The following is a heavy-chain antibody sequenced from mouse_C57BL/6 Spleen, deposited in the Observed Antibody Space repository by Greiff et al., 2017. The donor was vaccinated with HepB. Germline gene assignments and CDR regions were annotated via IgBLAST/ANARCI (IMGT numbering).Heavy chain of an antibody. J-gene: IGHJ3*01. V-gene: IGHV1-22*01. D-gene: IGHD1-1*01. CDR2: INPNNGGT. CDR3: ARSTDYYGSLFAY. CDR1: GYTFTDYN. Sequence: EVKLMESGPELVKPGASVKMSCKASGYTFTDYNMHWVKQSHGKSLEWIGYINPNNGGTSYNQKFKGKATLTVNKSSSTAYMELRSLTSEDSAVYYCARSTDYYGSLFAYWGQGTLVTVSA.